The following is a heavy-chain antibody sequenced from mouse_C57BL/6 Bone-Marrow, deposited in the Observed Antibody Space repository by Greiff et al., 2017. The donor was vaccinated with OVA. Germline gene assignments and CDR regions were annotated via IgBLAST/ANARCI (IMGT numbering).Heavy chain of an antibody. J-gene: IGHJ4*01. CDR2: IDPSDSYT. D-gene: IGHD1-1*01. CDR3: ESSAVVASYYYAMDY. V-gene: IGHV1-69*01. CDR1: GYTFTSYW. Sequence: QVQLQQPGAELVMPGASVKLSCKASGYTFTSYWMHWVKQRPGQGLEWIGEIDPSDSYTNYNQKFKGKSTLTVDKSSSTAYMQLSSLTSEDSAVYYCESSAVVASYYYAMDYWGQGTSVTVSS.